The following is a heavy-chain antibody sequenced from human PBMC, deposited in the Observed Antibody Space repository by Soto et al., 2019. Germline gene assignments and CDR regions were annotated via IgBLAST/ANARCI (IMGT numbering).Heavy chain of an antibody. J-gene: IGHJ4*02. CDR3: ARVWPAAMGGPFDY. CDR2: IYYSGST. Sequence: PSETLSLTCTVSGGSISSGGYYWSWIRQHPGKGLEWIGYIYYSGSTYYNPSLKSRVTISVDTSKNQFSLKLSSVTAADTAVYYCARVWPAAMGGPFDYWGQGTLVTVSS. D-gene: IGHD2-2*01. CDR1: GGSISSGGYY. V-gene: IGHV4-31*03.